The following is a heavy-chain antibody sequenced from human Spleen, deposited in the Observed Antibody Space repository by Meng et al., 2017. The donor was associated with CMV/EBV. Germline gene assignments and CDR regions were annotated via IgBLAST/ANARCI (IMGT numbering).Heavy chain of an antibody. Sequence: SVKVSCKASGGTFSNYAITWVRQAPGQGLEWMGGMIPYLDAANYAPKFQGRVTITADRSTTVGYMELSSLRSEDTAVYFCARESVEGFVDETSDDVWGQGTLVTVSS. CDR2: MIPYLDAA. CDR3: ARESVEGFVDETSDDV. V-gene: IGHV1-69*10. CDR1: GGTFSNYA. J-gene: IGHJ4*02. D-gene: IGHD3-10*01.